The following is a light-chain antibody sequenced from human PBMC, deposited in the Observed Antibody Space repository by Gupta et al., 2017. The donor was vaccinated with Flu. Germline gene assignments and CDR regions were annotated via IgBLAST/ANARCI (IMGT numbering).Light chain of an antibody. V-gene: IGKV3-20*01. J-gene: IGKJ1*01. Sequence: EIVLTQSPGTLSLSPGERATLSCRASQSVSSNYLAWYQQKPGQAPRLLIYAASSMATGIPDRFSGSGSGTDFTLTISRLDPEDFAVYYCQPYGSSRTFGQGTKVEIK. CDR1: QSVSSNY. CDR2: AAS. CDR3: QPYGSSRT.